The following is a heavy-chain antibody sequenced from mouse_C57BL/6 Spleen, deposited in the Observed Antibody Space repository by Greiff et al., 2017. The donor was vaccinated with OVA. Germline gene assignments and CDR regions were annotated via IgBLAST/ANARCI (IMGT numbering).Heavy chain of an antibody. Sequence: EVNVVESGGGLVKPGGSLKLSCAASGFTFSSYAMSWVRQTPEKRLEWVATISDGGSYTYYPDNVKGRFTISRDNAKNNLYLQMSHLKSEDTAMYYCARDHGYYPYWYFDVWGTGTTVTVSS. V-gene: IGHV5-4*01. D-gene: IGHD2-3*01. J-gene: IGHJ1*03. CDR3: ARDHGYYPYWYFDV. CDR1: GFTFSSYA. CDR2: ISDGGSYT.